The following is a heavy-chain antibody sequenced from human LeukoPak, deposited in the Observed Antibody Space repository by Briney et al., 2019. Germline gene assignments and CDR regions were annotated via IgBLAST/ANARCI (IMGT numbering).Heavy chain of an antibody. D-gene: IGHD2-2*01. J-gene: IGHJ3*02. CDR2: TYYRSKWYN. Sequence: SQTLSLTCAISGDSVSSNFAAWNWIRQSPSRGLEWLGRTYYRSKWYNDYAVSVKSRITINPDASKNQFSLQLNSVTPEDTAVYFCSRGRSLGYCSSSSCHVSDAFDIWGQGTMVTVSS. V-gene: IGHV6-1*01. CDR3: SRGRSLGYCSSSSCHVSDAFDI. CDR1: GDSVSSNFAA.